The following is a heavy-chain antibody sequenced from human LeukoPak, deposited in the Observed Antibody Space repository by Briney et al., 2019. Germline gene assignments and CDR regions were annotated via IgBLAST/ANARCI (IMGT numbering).Heavy chain of an antibody. J-gene: IGHJ4*02. CDR2: INGGGGKT. Sequence: TGGSLRLSCAASGITFSNYAMSWVRQVPGKGLEWVSAINGGGGKTYYTESVKGRFTISRDNSKNTLFLQMNSLRADDTAVYFCGPSLGELSQSSLFDYWGQGTLVTVS. CDR3: GPSLGELSQSSLFDY. CDR1: GITFSNYA. V-gene: IGHV3-23*01. D-gene: IGHD3-16*02.